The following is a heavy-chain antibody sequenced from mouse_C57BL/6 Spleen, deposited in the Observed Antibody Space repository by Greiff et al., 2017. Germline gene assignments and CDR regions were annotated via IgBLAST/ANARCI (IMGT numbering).Heavy chain of an antibody. CDR1: GYTFTSYW. Sequence: QVQLQQPGAELVRPGSSVKLSCKASGYTFTSYWMDWVKQRPGQGLEWIGNIYPSDSETHYNQKFKDKATLTVDKSSSTAYLQLSSLTSEDSAVYYCARRSSGYVWFAYWGQGTLVTVSA. J-gene: IGHJ3*01. V-gene: IGHV1-61*01. D-gene: IGHD3-2*02. CDR3: ARRSSGYVWFAY. CDR2: IYPSDSET.